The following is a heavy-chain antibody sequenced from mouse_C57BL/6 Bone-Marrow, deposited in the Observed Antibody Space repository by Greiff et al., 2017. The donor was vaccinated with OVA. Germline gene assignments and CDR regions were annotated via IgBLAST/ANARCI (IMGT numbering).Heavy chain of an antibody. CDR3: ARWGELGRHY. CDR1: GYTFTDYE. J-gene: IGHJ2*01. D-gene: IGHD4-1*01. CDR2: IDPETGGT. Sequence: QVQLQQSGAELVRPGASVTLSCKASGYTFTDYEMHWVKQTPVHGLEWIGAIDPETGGTAYNQKFKGKAILTADKSSSTAYMELRSLTSEDSAVYYCARWGELGRHYWGQGTTLTVSS. V-gene: IGHV1-15*01.